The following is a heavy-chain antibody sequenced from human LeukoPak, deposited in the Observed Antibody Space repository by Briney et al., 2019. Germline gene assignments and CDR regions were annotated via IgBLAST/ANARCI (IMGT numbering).Heavy chain of an antibody. CDR2: INPNSGGT. CDR3: ARRPNIGSYANLDY. V-gene: IGHV1-2*02. Sequence: ASVKASCKASGYTFTGYYMHWVRQAPGQGLEWMGWINPNSGGTNYAQKFQGRVTMTRDTSISTAYMELSRLRSDDTGVYYCARRPNIGSYANLDYWGQGTLVTVSS. D-gene: IGHD1-26*01. J-gene: IGHJ4*02. CDR1: GYTFTGYY.